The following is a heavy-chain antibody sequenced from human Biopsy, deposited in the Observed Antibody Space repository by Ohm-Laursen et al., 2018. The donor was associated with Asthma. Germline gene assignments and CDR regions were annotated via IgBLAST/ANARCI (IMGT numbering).Heavy chain of an antibody. CDR1: GGAIRTSGYY. J-gene: IGHJ4*02. Sequence: GTLSLTCSVSGGAIRTSGYYWGWIRQPPGKGLGWIGSMCYSGSAYYNPSLESRVTISVDTSKNQFSLKLSSVTAADTAVYYCARPYYDSSGYYYENLSFDYWGQGTLVTVSS. V-gene: IGHV4-39*01. CDR3: ARPYYDSSGYYYENLSFDY. CDR2: MCYSGSA. D-gene: IGHD3-22*01.